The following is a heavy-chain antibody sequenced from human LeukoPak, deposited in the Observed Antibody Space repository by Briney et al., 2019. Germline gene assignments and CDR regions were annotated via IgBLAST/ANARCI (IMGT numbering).Heavy chain of an antibody. Sequence: SETLSLTCTVSGGSISSGDYYWSWIRQPPGKGLEWIGYIYYSGSTYYNPPLKSRVTISVDTSKSQFSLKLSSVTAADTAVYYCARGKVFGVVPNWFDPWGQGTLVTVSS. J-gene: IGHJ5*02. V-gene: IGHV4-30-4*08. D-gene: IGHD3-3*01. CDR1: GGSISSGDYY. CDR2: IYYSGST. CDR3: ARGKVFGVVPNWFDP.